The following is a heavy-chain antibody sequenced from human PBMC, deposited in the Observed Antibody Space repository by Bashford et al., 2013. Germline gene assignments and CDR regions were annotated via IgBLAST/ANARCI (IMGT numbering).Heavy chain of an antibody. CDR1: GGSISSYY. CDR2: IYYSGST. Sequence: SETLSLTCTVSGGSISSYYWSWIRQPPGKGLEWIGYIYYSGSTNYNPSLKSRVTISVDTSKNQFSLKLSSVTAADTAVYYCARVRXIVVVPAAKRDWFDPGARDPGHRLL. D-gene: IGHD2-2*01. V-gene: IGHV4-59*01. CDR3: ARVRXIVVVPAAKRDWFDP. J-gene: IGHJ5*02.